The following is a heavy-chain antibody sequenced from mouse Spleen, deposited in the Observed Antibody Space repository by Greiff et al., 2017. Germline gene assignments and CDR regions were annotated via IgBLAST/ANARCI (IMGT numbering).Heavy chain of an antibody. D-gene: IGHD1-2*01. Sequence: VQLQQSGTELVKPGASVKLSCKASGYTFTSYWMHWVKQRPGQGLEWIGNINPSNGGTNYNEKFKSKATLTVDKSSSTAYMQLSSLTSEDSAVYYCARDCFITTATDWYFDVWGAGTTVTVSS. CDR3: ARDCFITTATDWYFDV. V-gene: IGHV1-53*01. CDR2: INPSNGGT. J-gene: IGHJ1*01. CDR1: GYTFTSYW.